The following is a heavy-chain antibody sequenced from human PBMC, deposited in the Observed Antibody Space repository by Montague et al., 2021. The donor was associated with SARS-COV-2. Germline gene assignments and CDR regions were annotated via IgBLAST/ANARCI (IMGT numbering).Heavy chain of an antibody. Sequence: SETLSITCSVSGGSISSSSHYWAWIRQPPGRRLEWIGTIYYSGTTLYHPSLKSRITMSVDTSDNQFSLQLNSVSATDTAIYYCPRAQMAVTEYYPDYWGQGILVTVSS. CDR3: PRAQMAVTEYYPDY. V-gene: IGHV4-39*01. CDR2: IYYSGTT. CDR1: GGSISSSSHY. J-gene: IGHJ4*02. D-gene: IGHD2/OR15-2a*01.